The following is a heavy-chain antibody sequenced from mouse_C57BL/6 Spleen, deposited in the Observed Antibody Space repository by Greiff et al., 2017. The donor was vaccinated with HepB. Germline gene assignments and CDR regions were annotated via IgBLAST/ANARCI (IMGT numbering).Heavy chain of an antibody. V-gene: IGHV1-54*01. CDR1: GYAFTNYL. CDR2: INPGSGGT. CDR3: ALVLKNLAFAY. Sequence: VQLQQSGAELVRPGTSVKVSCKASGYAFTNYLIEWVKQRPGQGLEWIGVINPGSGGTNYNEKFKGKATLTADKSSSTAYMQISSLTSEDSAVYFCALVLKNLAFAYWGQGTLVTVSA. J-gene: IGHJ3*01.